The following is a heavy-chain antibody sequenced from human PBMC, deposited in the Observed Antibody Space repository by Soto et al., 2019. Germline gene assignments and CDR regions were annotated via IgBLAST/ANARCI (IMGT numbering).Heavy chain of an antibody. J-gene: IGHJ4*02. CDR1: GFTFSSYA. Sequence: GGSLRLSCAASGFTFSSYAMSWVRQAPEKGLEWVSAISGSGGSTYYADSVKGRFTISRDNSKNTLYLQMNSLRAEDTAVYYCAKDSRLYSSSSDYFDYWGQGTLVTVSS. D-gene: IGHD6-6*01. CDR3: AKDSRLYSSSSDYFDY. V-gene: IGHV3-23*01. CDR2: ISGSGGST.